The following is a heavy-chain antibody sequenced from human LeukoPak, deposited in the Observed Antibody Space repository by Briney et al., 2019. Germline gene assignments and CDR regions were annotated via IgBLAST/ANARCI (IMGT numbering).Heavy chain of an antibody. Sequence: ASVKVSCKVSGYTLTELSMHWVRQAPGKGLERMGGFDPEDGETIYAQKFQGRVTMTEDTSTDTAYMELSSLRSEDTAVYYCATALRYCTNGVCYTPNPHFDYWGQGTLVTVSS. V-gene: IGHV1-24*01. CDR2: FDPEDGET. J-gene: IGHJ4*02. CDR3: ATALRYCTNGVCYTPNPHFDY. CDR1: GYTLTELS. D-gene: IGHD2-8*01.